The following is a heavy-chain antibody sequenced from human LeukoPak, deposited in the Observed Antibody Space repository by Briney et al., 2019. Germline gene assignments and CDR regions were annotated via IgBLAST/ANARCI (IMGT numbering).Heavy chain of an antibody. J-gene: IGHJ4*02. CDR2: INPVSGGT. CDR3: ARDLSSTPHWELDY. Sequence: ASVKVSCKTSGYTFSGYYIHWVRQDPGQGLEWIGRINPVSGGTNYAQQFQGRVTMTRDTSISTVYMEVTSLISDDTAVYYCARDLSSTPHWELDYWGQGTRVTVSS. V-gene: IGHV1-2*06. D-gene: IGHD1-26*01. CDR1: GYTFSGYY.